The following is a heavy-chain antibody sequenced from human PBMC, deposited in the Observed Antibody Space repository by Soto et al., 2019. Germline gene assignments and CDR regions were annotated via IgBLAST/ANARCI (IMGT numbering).Heavy chain of an antibody. CDR3: ARDHGAVAATGQILHSLDPVFDY. Sequence: ASVKVSCKASGYTFTGYYMHWVRQAPGQGLEWMGWINPNSGGTNYAQKFQGRVTMTRDTPISTAYMELSRLRSDDTAVYYCARDHGAVAATGQILHSLDPVFDYWGQGTLVTSPQ. CDR2: INPNSGGT. CDR1: GYTFTGYY. D-gene: IGHD6-19*01. J-gene: IGHJ4*02. V-gene: IGHV1-2*02.